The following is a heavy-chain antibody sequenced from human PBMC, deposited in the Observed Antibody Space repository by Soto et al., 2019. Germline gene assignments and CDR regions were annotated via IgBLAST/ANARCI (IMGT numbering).Heavy chain of an antibody. D-gene: IGHD5-12*01. V-gene: IGHV3-23*01. CDR1: GFTMSTYS. J-gene: IGHJ4*02. CDR3: SKWSGYGDL. CDR2: ISVTLGIT. Sequence: EMQLLESGGGLVQPGGSLRLSCAASGFTMSTYSVTWVRQAPGQGLEWVSGISVTLGITFYADSVKGRFTISRDSSNNAVYLQMNSLRAEDTAMYFCSKWSGYGDLWGQGTRVTVSS.